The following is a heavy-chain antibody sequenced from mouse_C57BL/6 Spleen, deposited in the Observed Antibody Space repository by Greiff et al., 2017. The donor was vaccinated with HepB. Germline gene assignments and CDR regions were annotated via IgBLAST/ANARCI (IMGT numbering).Heavy chain of an antibody. CDR1: GYTFTDYN. D-gene: IGHD1-1*01. J-gene: IGHJ1*03. CDR2: INPNNGGT. Sequence: EVQLQQSGPELVKPGASVKIPCKASGYTFTDYNMDWVKQSHGKSLEWIGDINPNNGGTIYNQKFKGKATLTVDKSSSTAYMELRSLTSEDTAVYYCARAITTVVAPDWYFDVWGTGTTVTVSS. CDR3: ARAITTVVAPDWYFDV. V-gene: IGHV1-18*01.